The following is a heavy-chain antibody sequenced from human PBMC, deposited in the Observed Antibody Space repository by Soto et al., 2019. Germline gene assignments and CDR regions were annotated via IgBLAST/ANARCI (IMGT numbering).Heavy chain of an antibody. V-gene: IGHV1-18*01. CDR3: ASACSGGSCYPQYFQH. Sequence: VQLVQSGAEVKNPGASVKVSCKASGYTFTSYAISWVRQAPGQGLEWMGWISAYNGNTNYAKKFQGRVTMTTDTSTRTAYMELKSLRSDDTAMYSCASACSGGSCYPQYFQHWGQGTPVTVSS. J-gene: IGHJ1*01. D-gene: IGHD2-15*01. CDR1: GYTFTSYA. CDR2: ISAYNGNT.